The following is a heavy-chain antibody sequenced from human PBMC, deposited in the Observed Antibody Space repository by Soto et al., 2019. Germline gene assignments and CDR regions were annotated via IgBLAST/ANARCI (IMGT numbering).Heavy chain of an antibody. Sequence: PSQTMSLTCTVSGGSIRSSNCRRRVRQPPGKGLEWIGEIYHSGSTNYNPSLKSRVTISVDKSKNQFSLKLSSVTAADTAVYYCARVLWGYYGSGSSYNWLDPWGQGTLVTVSS. D-gene: IGHD3-10*01. CDR3: ARVLWGYYGSGSSYNWLDP. V-gene: IGHV4-4*02. CDR2: IYHSGST. CDR1: GGSIRSSNC. J-gene: IGHJ5*02.